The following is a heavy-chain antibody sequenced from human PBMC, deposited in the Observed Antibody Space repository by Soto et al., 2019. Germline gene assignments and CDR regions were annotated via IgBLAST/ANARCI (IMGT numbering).Heavy chain of an antibody. CDR2: IRSKGNSYAT. CDR3: TTVIVGATGY. Sequence: EVQLVESGGGVVQPGGSLKLSCAASGFTFSDSAMHWVRQASGKGLEWVGRIRSKGNSYATSYAASVKGRFTISRDDSKNTAYLQMNSLKTEDTAVYYCTTVIVGATGYWGQGTLVTVSS. J-gene: IGHJ4*02. D-gene: IGHD1-26*01. CDR1: GFTFSDSA. V-gene: IGHV3-73*02.